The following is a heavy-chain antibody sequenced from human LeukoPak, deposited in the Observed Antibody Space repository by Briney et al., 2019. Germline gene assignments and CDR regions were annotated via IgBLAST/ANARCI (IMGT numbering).Heavy chain of an antibody. CDR2: IKVDGSER. V-gene: IGHV3-7*01. CDR1: GFTFSKTW. D-gene: IGHD1-7*01. Sequence: GGSLRLSCAASGFTFSKTWMSWVRQAPGKGLEWVANIKVDGSERYYVDSVKGRFTISKDNAKNSLYLQMNSLRAEDTAIYYCARDWNYGFDYWGQGTLVTVSS. J-gene: IGHJ4*02. CDR3: ARDWNYGFDY.